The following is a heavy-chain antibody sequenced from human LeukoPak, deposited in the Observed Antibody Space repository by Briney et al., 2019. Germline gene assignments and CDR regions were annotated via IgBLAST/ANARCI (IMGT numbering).Heavy chain of an antibody. V-gene: IGHV3-74*01. D-gene: IGHD6-6*01. CDR2: INPDGSTT. CDR3: ARVGREYSSSSPPDY. Sequence: GGSLRLSCAASGFTFSRYWIHWVRQAPGKGLEWVSRINPDGSTTTYADSVRGRFTISRDNAKNTLYLQMNSLRVEDTAMYYCARVGREYSSSSPPDYWGQGTLVTVSS. J-gene: IGHJ4*02. CDR1: GFTFSRYW.